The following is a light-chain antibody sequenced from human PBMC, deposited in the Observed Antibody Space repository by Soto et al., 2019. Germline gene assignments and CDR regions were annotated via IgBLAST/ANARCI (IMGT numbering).Light chain of an antibody. V-gene: IGLV2-8*01. J-gene: IGLJ1*01. Sequence: SALTQPPSASGSPGQSVTISCTGTSSDVGDSDYVSWYQQHPGKAPKFMIYEVNKRPSGVPDRFSGSKSGNTASLTVSGLQAEDEADYYCSSYAGGSYVFGTGTKLTVL. CDR3: SSYAGGSYV. CDR2: EVN. CDR1: SSDVGDSDY.